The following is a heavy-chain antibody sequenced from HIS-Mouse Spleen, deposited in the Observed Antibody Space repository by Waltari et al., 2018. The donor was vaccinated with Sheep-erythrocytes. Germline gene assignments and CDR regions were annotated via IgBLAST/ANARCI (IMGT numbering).Heavy chain of an antibody. D-gene: IGHD7-27*01. J-gene: IGHJ4*02. CDR3: ARDAPHGDPFDY. CDR1: GFTFSSYS. CDR2: ISRSSSYI. V-gene: IGHV3-21*01. Sequence: EVQLVESGGGLVKPGGSLRLSCAASGFTFSSYSMNWVRQAPGKGLGWVSSISRSSSYIYYADSVKGRFTISRDNAKNSLYLQMNSLRAEDTAVYYCARDAPHGDPFDYWGQGTLVTVSS.